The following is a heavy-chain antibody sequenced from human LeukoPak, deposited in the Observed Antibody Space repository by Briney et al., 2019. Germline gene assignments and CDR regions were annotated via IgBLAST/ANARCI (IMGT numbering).Heavy chain of an antibody. J-gene: IGHJ4*02. CDR2: ISASGGST. D-gene: IGHD3-22*01. Sequence: RPGGSLRLSCAVSGFTFSNYAMTWVRQAPGKGLEWVSVISASGGSTYYADSVKGRFTISRDNSKNTLYLQMNSLRAEDTAVYYCAKPMTRTYFDYWGQGTLVTVSS. CDR3: AKPMTRTYFDY. V-gene: IGHV3-23*01. CDR1: GFTFSNYA.